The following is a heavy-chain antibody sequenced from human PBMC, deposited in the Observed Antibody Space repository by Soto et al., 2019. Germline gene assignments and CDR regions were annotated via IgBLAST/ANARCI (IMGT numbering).Heavy chain of an antibody. Sequence: SVKVSCKASGFTFTTSAVQRVRQARGQRLEWIGWIVVGSGNTNCAQNFQERVTITRDMSTSTAYMELSSLRSEDTAVYYCADMATVDYWGQGTLVTVSS. CDR2: IVVGSGNT. CDR1: GFTFTTSA. CDR3: ADMATVDY. V-gene: IGHV1-58*01. J-gene: IGHJ4*02. D-gene: IGHD4-4*01.